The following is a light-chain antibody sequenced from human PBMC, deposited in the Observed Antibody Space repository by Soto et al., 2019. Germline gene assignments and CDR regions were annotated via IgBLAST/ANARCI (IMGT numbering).Light chain of an antibody. CDR3: QQLNSYPQN. Sequence: DIQMTQSPATLSASVVDRVTITFLASQSISSYLAWYQQKPGKPPKLLVYSASTLQSGVPSRFSGSGSGPDFTLTISSLQPEDSATYFCQQLNSYPQNFGQGTRLEIK. J-gene: IGKJ5*01. CDR1: QSISSY. CDR2: SAS. V-gene: IGKV1-9*01.